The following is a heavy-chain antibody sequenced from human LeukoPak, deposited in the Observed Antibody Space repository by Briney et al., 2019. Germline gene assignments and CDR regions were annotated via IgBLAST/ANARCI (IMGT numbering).Heavy chain of an antibody. V-gene: IGHV3-23*01. CDR1: GFTFTSYA. Sequence: GRSLRLSCVVSGFTFTSYAMSWVRQAPRNGLEWVSAISGSGDSTYYAESVKGRITSSRDTSKNTVHLKMNSLRAVDTAIYYCAKGVTYGYYFDSWGQGTLVTVSS. CDR3: AKGVTYGYYFDS. J-gene: IGHJ4*02. D-gene: IGHD4-17*01. CDR2: ISGSGDST.